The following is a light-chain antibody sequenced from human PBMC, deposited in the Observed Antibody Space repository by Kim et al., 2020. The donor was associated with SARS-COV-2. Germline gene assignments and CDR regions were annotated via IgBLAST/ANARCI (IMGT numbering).Light chain of an antibody. CDR2: SAS. J-gene: IGKJ2*01. Sequence: SASTRDRDTITCRASQGIRSYLALYQQKPGKAPKPLIYSASTLKSGVPSRFSGSGSGTDFTLTISCLQSEDFATYYCQQYYSYPYTFGQGTKLEI. V-gene: IGKV1-8*01. CDR1: QGIRSY. CDR3: QQYYSYPYT.